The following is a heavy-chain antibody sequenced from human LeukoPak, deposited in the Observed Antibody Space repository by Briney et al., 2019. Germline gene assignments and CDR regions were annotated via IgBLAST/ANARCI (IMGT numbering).Heavy chain of an antibody. J-gene: IGHJ4*02. CDR1: GFSVSSNY. CDR3: ARHPHAVDNDV. D-gene: IGHD5-24*01. Sequence: GGSLRLSCAASGFSVSSNYMNWVRQPPGKGLEWVSVIYSSGTTYYADSVKGRFTISRDSSKNTLYLQMNSLRAEDAAVYYCARHPHAVDNDVCGQGTLVTVSS. CDR2: IYSSGTT. V-gene: IGHV3-66*04.